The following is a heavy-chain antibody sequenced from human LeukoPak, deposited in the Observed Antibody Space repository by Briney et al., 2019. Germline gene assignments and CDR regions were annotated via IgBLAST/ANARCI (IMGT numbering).Heavy chain of an antibody. CDR1: GFSLSSYE. CDR2: ISSSGSTI. V-gene: IGHV3-48*03. J-gene: IGHJ6*03. CDR3: ARDGLRPYFYFYYMDV. D-gene: IGHD5-12*01. Sequence: GGSLRLSCAGSGFSLSSYEMNWVRQAPGKGLEWVSHISSSGSTIYYADSVKGRFTISRANAKNSLYLQMNSLRVEDTAVYYCARDGLRPYFYFYYMDVWGKGTTVTVSS.